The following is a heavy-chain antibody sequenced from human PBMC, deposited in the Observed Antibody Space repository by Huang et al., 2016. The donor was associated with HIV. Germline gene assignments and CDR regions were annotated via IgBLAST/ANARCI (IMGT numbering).Heavy chain of an antibody. V-gene: IGHV4-59*13. J-gene: IGHJ4*02. CDR2: GYVNGNT. Sequence: QVHLRESGPGLVKPSETLSLSCSVSGDSMNSSYWNWVRQLPGEGLEWSGHGYVNGNTKYNPSLRSRVTISVDTSKKQFYLKLNSVTAGDTAVYYCARRGVAAKHFDFWGQGIVVTVSS. D-gene: IGHD3-10*01. CDR3: ARRGVAAKHFDF. CDR1: GDSMNSSY.